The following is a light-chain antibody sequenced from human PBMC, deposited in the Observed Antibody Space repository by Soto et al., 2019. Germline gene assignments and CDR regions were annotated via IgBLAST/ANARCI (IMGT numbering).Light chain of an antibody. CDR2: GAS. Sequence: VVTQSTATLSVSPGERATLSCRASQSVSSKLAWYQQKPGQAPRLLIYGASTRATGIPARFSGSGSGTEFTLSISSLQSEDSAVYYCHQYTKWPPIPSAQGTRLAI. CDR3: HQYTKWPPIP. J-gene: IGKJ5*01. V-gene: IGKV3D-15*01. CDR1: QSVSSK.